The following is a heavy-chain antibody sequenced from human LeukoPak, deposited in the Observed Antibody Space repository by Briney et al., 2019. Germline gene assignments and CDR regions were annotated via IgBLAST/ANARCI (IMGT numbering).Heavy chain of an antibody. CDR1: GFTVSSSY. CDR2: ISSAGTT. Sequence: GGSLRLSCAASGFTVSSSYMSWVRQAPGKGLEWVSIISSAGTTYYADSVKGRFTISRDNAKNSLFLQMNSLRAEDTAVYYCARGNSGRNAEGGYWGQGTLVSVSS. J-gene: IGHJ4*02. V-gene: IGHV3-53*01. D-gene: IGHD3-10*01. CDR3: ARGNSGRNAEGGY.